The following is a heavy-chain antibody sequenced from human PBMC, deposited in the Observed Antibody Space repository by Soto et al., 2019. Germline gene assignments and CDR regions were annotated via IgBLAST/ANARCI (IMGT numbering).Heavy chain of an antibody. D-gene: IGHD5-12*01. V-gene: IGHV3-66*01. Sequence: GGSLRLSCAASGFTVSSNYMSWVRQDPGKGLKWVSVIYSGGSTYYADSVKGRFTISRDNSKNTLYLQMNSLRAEYTAVYYCAREDGYRGGDAFDIWGQGTMVTVSS. CDR1: GFTVSSNY. CDR3: AREDGYRGGDAFDI. CDR2: IYSGGST. J-gene: IGHJ3*02.